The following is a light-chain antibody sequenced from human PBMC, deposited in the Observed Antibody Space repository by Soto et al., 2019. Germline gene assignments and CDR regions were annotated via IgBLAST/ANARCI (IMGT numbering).Light chain of an antibody. Sequence: DVVMTQSPLSLPVTLGQPASISCRSSQSLVSSNGNTFLIWFQQRPGQSPRRLIYKVSNRDSAVRDSFTGSGSGTDFTLEISRVEAEDVGVYYCMQATHWPWTFGQGTKVEIK. J-gene: IGKJ1*01. CDR2: KVS. V-gene: IGKV2-30*01. CDR3: MQATHWPWT. CDR1: QSLVSSNGNTF.